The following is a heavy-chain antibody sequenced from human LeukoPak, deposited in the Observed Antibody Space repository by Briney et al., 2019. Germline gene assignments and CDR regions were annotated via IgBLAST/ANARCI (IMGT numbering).Heavy chain of an antibody. J-gene: IGHJ4*02. V-gene: IGHV4-38-2*02. D-gene: IGHD3-22*01. CDR3: ARVTGDSSGLQADRFDY. CDR1: GYSTSSGYY. Sequence: SETLSLTCTVSGYSTSSGYYWGWIRQPPGKGLEWIGSLYHSGSTNYNPSLKSRVTISVDTSKNQFSLKLSSVTAADTAVYYCARVTGDSSGLQADRFDYWGQGTLVTVSS. CDR2: LYHSGST.